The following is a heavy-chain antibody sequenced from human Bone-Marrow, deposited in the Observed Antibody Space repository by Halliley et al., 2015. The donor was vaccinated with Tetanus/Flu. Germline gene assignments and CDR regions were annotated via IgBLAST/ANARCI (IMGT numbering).Heavy chain of an antibody. D-gene: IGHD3-16*02. V-gene: IGHV4-61*07. Sequence: WLGYVFYNGNPYSNPSLESRVTISVDPSKNQFSLALTSVTAADTAVYYCARLSVWGSYRPRVFDYWGPGALVTVSS. J-gene: IGHJ4*02. CDR2: VFYNGNP. CDR3: ARLSVWGSYRPRVFDY.